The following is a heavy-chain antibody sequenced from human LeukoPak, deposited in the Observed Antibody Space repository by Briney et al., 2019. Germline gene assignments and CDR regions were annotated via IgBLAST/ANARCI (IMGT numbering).Heavy chain of an antibody. D-gene: IGHD3-16*01. CDR2: IRNSGSYT. J-gene: IGHJ4*02. Sequence: PGGALRLSCAASGFTFSSYGMSWVRQAPGKGLEWVSGIRNSGSYTYYADSVKGRFTISRDNSKNTLYLQMNSLRAEDTAVYYCARERRAWGEDFWGQGTLVTVSS. V-gene: IGHV3-23*01. CDR1: GFTFSSYG. CDR3: ARERRAWGEDF.